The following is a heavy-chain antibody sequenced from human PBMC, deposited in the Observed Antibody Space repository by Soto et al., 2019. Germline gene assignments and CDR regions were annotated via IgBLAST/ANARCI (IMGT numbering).Heavy chain of an antibody. CDR3: AKGPYYYDSSGYYLKYYYGMDV. CDR1: GFTFSSYA. V-gene: IGHV3-23*01. CDR2: ISGSGGST. Sequence: PGGSLRLSCAASGFTFSSYAMSWVRQAPGKGLEWVSAISGSGGSTYYADSVKGRFTISRDNSKNTLYLQMNSLRAEDTAVYYCAKGPYYYDSSGYYLKYYYGMDVWSQGTTVTVSS. D-gene: IGHD3-22*01. J-gene: IGHJ6*02.